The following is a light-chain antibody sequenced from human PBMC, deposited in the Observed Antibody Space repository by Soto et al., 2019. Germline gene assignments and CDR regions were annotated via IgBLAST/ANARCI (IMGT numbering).Light chain of an antibody. J-gene: IGLJ2*01. CDR3: LLYYGGQLGV. CDR1: TGAVTSSNY. Sequence: QAVVTQEPSLTVSPGGTVTLTCAVYTGAVTSSNYPNWFQQKPGQAPRALIYSTNHKYSWTPVRFSGSLLGGKAALTLSGVQPEDEADYYCLLYYGGQLGVFGGGTKLTVL. V-gene: IGLV7-43*01. CDR2: STN.